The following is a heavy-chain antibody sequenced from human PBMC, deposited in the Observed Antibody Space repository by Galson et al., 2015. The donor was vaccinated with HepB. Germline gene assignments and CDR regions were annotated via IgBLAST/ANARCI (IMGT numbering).Heavy chain of an antibody. J-gene: IGHJ5*01. CDR2: ISCYSGRI. CDR3: ARGVLDRGEGRAGYVYNWFDY. D-gene: IGHD3-10*01. CDR1: GFTLAGYS. V-gene: IGHV3-9*01. Sequence: SLRVSCAASGFTLAGYSMRWVRQAPGQGLEWMSGISCYSGRIGYADSVKGRFTVSADTANSSLFLQMSSLRAEDTALYYCARGVLDRGEGRAGYVYNWFDYWGQGILVTVSS.